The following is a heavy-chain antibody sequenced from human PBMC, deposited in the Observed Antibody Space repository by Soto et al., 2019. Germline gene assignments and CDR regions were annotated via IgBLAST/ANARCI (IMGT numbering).Heavy chain of an antibody. Sequence: QVQLVQSGAEVKKPGASVKVSCKASGYTFTIYGISWVRQAPGQGLEWMGWISAYNGNTNYAQKHQGIVTMTTDTSGSTAYMDLRRLRSDDTAVYCCARDRSHAGEVAFDIWGQGTRVAVAS. CDR2: ISAYNGNT. CDR1: GYTFTIYG. D-gene: IGHD3-10*01. V-gene: IGHV1-18*01. CDR3: ARDRSHAGEVAFDI. J-gene: IGHJ3*02.